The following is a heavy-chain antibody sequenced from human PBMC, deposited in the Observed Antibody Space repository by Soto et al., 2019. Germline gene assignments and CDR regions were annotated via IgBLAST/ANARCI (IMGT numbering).Heavy chain of an antibody. CDR1: ESAFRSYG. V-gene: IGHV3-23*01. D-gene: IGHD5-12*01. CDR3: ASRAIYTVATDH. Sequence: GASLRLSCAASESAFRSYGMSWVRQAPGKGLEWVSCVTTSGTTYYADSVKGRFTISRDRSKNTLFLQMNSLRAEDTAIYYCASRAIYTVATDHWGQGTQVTVSS. J-gene: IGHJ4*02. CDR2: VTTSGTT.